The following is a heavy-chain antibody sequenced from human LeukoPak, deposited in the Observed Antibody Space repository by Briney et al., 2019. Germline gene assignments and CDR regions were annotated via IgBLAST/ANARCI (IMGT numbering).Heavy chain of an antibody. D-gene: IGHD3-10*01. CDR1: GFTFSDYY. Sequence: GGSLRLSCAASGFTFSDYYMSWIRQAPGKGLEWVSYISSSGSTIYYADSVKGRFTISRDNAKNSLYLQMNSLRAEDTAVYYCARDRANYYGSGREGTFDYWGQGTLVTVSS. J-gene: IGHJ4*02. CDR3: ARDRANYYGSGREGTFDY. V-gene: IGHV3-11*01. CDR2: ISSSGSTI.